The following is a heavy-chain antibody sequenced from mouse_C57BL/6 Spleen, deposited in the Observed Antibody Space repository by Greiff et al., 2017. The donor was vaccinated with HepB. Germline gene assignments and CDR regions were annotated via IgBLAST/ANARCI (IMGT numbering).Heavy chain of an antibody. CDR1: GYTFTSYG. CDR3: ARYYDPPYWYFDV. Sequence: VQLQQSGAELARPGASVKLSCKASGYTFTSYGISWVKQRTGQGLEWIGEIYPRSGNTYYNEKFKGKATLTADKSSSTAYMELRSLTSADSAVYFCARYYDPPYWYFDVWGTGTTVTVSS. CDR2: IYPRSGNT. J-gene: IGHJ1*03. V-gene: IGHV1-81*01. D-gene: IGHD2-4*01.